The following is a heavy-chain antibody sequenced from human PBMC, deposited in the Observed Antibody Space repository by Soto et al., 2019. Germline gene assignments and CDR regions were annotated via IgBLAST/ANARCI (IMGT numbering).Heavy chain of an antibody. CDR3: ARVNYDYVWATPNWFDP. J-gene: IGHJ5*02. CDR2: IIPIFGTA. CDR1: GGTFSSYA. V-gene: IGHV1-69*12. Sequence: QVQLVQSGAEVKKPGSSVKVSCKASGGTFSSYAISWVRQAPGQGLEWMGGIIPIFGTANYAQKFQGRVTSHAGESTSTANMELSSLRSEDTAVYYCARVNYDYVWATPNWFDPWGQGTLVTVSS. D-gene: IGHD3-16*01.